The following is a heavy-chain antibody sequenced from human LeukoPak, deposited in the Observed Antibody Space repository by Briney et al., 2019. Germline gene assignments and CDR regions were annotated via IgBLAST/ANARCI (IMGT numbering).Heavy chain of an antibody. Sequence: PSETLSLTCAVYGGSFSGYYWSWIRQPPGKGLEWIGEINHSGSTNYNPSLKSRVTISVDTSKNQFSLKLSSVTAADTAVYYCARVSPSGYFDYWGQGTLVTVSS. CDR2: INHSGST. CDR3: ARVSPSGYFDY. V-gene: IGHV4-34*01. CDR1: GGSFSGYY. J-gene: IGHJ4*02.